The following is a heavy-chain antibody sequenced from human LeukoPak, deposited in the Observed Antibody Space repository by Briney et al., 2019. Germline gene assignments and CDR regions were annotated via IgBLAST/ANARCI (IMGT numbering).Heavy chain of an antibody. CDR3: AKGAGGFSYYNWFDP. CDR2: IYYSGTT. CDR1: GGSISSSPYY. Sequence: KASETLSLTCTVSGGSISSSPYYWGGIRQPPGKGLEWIGSIYYSGTTHYNPSLESRVTISVDTSKNQFSLKLASVTAADTAIYYCAKGAGGFSYYNWFDPWGQGTLVTVSS. V-gene: IGHV4-39*07. J-gene: IGHJ5*02. D-gene: IGHD5-18*01.